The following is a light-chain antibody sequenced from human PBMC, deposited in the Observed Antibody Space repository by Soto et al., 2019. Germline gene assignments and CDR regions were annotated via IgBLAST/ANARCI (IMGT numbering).Light chain of an antibody. CDR2: DAS. CDR1: QSISSS. J-gene: IGKJ2*01. V-gene: IGKV1-5*01. Sequence: DIQMTQSPSTLSAAVGDRVTITCRARQSISSSLAWYQQKPGKAPKFLIYDASSLESGVPSRFSGSGSGTECTLTLSSLQPDDFATYYCQQYNNYYTFGQGTKLEIK. CDR3: QQYNNYYT.